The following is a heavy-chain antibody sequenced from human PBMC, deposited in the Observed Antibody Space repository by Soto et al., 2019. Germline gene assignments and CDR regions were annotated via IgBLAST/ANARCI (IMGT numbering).Heavy chain of an antibody. V-gene: IGHV3-7*01. CDR1: GYTFSSYW. Sequence: EVQLVESGGGLVQPGGSLRLSCAASGYTFSSYWMSWVRQAPGKGLEWVANIKQDGSEKYYVDSVKGRFTISRDNAKNSLYLQMNSLRAEDTAVYHCARVVVVVPAATRTFDYWGQGTLVTVSS. D-gene: IGHD2-2*01. J-gene: IGHJ4*02. CDR3: ARVVVVVPAATRTFDY. CDR2: IKQDGSEK.